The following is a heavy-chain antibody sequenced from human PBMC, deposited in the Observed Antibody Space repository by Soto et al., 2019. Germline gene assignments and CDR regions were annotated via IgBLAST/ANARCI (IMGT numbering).Heavy chain of an antibody. D-gene: IGHD6-19*01. Sequence: ASVKVSCKASGVTFGSYASSSVRQSPGQGLEWLGWISAYNGNTNYAQKLQGRVTMTTDTSTSTAYMELRSLRSDDTAVYYCARVGSGWYVDYYYYMDVWGKGTTVTAP. J-gene: IGHJ6*03. CDR1: GVTFGSYA. CDR2: ISAYNGNT. CDR3: ARVGSGWYVDYYYYMDV. V-gene: IGHV1-18*01.